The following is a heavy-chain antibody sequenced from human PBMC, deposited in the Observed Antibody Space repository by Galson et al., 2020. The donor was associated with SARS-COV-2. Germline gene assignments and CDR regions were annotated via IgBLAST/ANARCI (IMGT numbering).Heavy chain of an antibody. CDR1: GFTFSRYW. D-gene: IGHD5-12*01. J-gene: IGHJ4*02. CDR3: VSREDTNMATIY. CDR2: IKPDGSEK. Sequence: GESLKISCAASGFTFSRYWMTWVRQAPGKGLECVSNIKPDGSEKYYVDSVKGRFTISRDNAKNSLYLQMNSLRAEDTAVYYCVSREDTNMATIYWGQGIRVTVSS. V-gene: IGHV3-7*03.